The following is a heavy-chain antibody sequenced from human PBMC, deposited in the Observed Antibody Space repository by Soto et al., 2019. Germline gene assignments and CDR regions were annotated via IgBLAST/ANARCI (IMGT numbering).Heavy chain of an antibody. Sequence: QVQLVQSGPEVKKPGASVKVSCKASGYTFSTYGISWVRQAPGQGLEWMGWISGYNGQTNYAQKFRGRVTITTDTTTGTAYMELRSLRSEDTAMYYCARDGRKQLWVEGLNAMDVWGQGTTVTVSS. CDR1: GYTFSTYG. CDR3: ARDGRKQLWVEGLNAMDV. CDR2: ISGYNGQT. D-gene: IGHD5-18*01. J-gene: IGHJ6*02. V-gene: IGHV1-18*01.